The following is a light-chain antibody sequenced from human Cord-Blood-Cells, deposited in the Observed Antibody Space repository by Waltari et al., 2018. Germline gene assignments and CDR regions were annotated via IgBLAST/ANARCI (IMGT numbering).Light chain of an antibody. CDR2: EGS. J-gene: IGLJ3*02. V-gene: IGLV2-23*01. CDR3: CSYAGSWV. Sequence: CALDQHPSLTGSHGPSITLPFTRSIHDVGSSNVVSWYQQHTGKAPKLMIYEGSKRPSGVSNRFSGSKSGNTASLTISGLQAEDEADYYCCSYAGSWVFGGGTKLTVL. CDR1: IHDVGSSNV.